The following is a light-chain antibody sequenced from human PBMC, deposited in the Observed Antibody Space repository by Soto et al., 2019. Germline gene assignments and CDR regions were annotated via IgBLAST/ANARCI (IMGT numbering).Light chain of an antibody. CDR1: SFNIGSNY. CDR2: RNN. V-gene: IGLV1-47*01. CDR3: AAWDDSLSGLV. Sequence: QSVLTQPPSASGTPGQRVTISCSGSSFNIGSNYVYWYQQLPGTAPKLLIYRNNQRPSGVPDRFSGSKSGTSASLAISGLRSEDEADYYCAAWDDSLSGLVFGGGTKVTVL. J-gene: IGLJ2*01.